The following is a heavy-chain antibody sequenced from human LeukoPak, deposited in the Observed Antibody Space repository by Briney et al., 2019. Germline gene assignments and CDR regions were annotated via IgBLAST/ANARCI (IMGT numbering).Heavy chain of an antibody. D-gene: IGHD4-17*01. V-gene: IGHV1-2*02. J-gene: IGHJ4*02. CDR3: ARGALDPATVTSYFEY. CDR2: INPNSGGT. Sequence: ASVKVSCKASGYTFSDHYMQWVRQAPGQGFEWLGWINPNSGGTSYAQKFQGRVTMTRDTSISTAYMELSRLRSDDTAVYYCARGALDPATVTSYFEYWGQGTLVTVSS. CDR1: GYTFSDHY.